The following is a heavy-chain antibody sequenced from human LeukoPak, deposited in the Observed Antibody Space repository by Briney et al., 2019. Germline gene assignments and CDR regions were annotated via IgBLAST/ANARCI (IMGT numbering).Heavy chain of an antibody. CDR2: ISYDGSNK. CDR3: AKGGKVPAAISASWYFFSSSEFDY. D-gene: IGHD2-2*01. V-gene: IGHV3-30*18. J-gene: IGHJ4*02. Sequence: GGSLRLSCAASGFTFSSYGMHWVRQAPGKGLEWVAVISYDGSNKYYADSVKGRFTISRDNSKNTLYLQMNSLRAEDTAVYYCAKGGKVPAAISASWYFFSSSEFDYWGQGTLVTVSS. CDR1: GFTFSSYG.